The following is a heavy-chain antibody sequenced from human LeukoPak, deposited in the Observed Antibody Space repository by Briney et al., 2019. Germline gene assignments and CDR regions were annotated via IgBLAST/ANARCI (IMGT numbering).Heavy chain of an antibody. Sequence: GASVTVSCTASGHTFTIYDINWVRQAPGPGLEWMGWMNPNSGNTGYAQKFQGRVTMTRNTSISTAYMELSSLRSEDTAVYYCARSHPTFLEIDYWGQGTLVTVSS. J-gene: IGHJ4*02. CDR3: ARSHPTFLEIDY. V-gene: IGHV1-8*01. CDR1: GHTFTIYD. CDR2: MNPNSGNT. D-gene: IGHD3-3*01.